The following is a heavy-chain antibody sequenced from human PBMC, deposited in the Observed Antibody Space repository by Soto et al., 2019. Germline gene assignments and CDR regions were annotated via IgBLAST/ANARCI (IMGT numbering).Heavy chain of an antibody. Sequence: AETLSLTCTFSVGSIISSSYYWGWIRQPPGKGLEWIGSIYYSGSTYYNPSLKSRVTISVDTSKNQFSLKLSSVTAADTAVYYCARGHYYGSGSFDYWGQGTLVTVSS. CDR3: ARGHYYGSGSFDY. V-gene: IGHV4-39*01. CDR2: IYYSGST. D-gene: IGHD3-10*01. CDR1: VGSIISSSYY. J-gene: IGHJ4*02.